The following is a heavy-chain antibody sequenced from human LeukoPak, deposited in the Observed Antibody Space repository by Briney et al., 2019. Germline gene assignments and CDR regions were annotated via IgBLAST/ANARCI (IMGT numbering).Heavy chain of an antibody. CDR2: ISTSSTYI. CDR3: ARASSIAARLVRYFDL. V-gene: IGHV3-21*06. J-gene: IGHJ2*01. CDR1: GFTFSSYE. D-gene: IGHD6-6*01. Sequence: PGGSLRLSCAASGFTFSSYEMNWVRQAPGKGLEWISSISTSSTYIYYADSVKGRFTISRDNAKNSIFLEMNSLRADDTGVYYCARASSIAARLVRYFDLWGRGTLVTVSS.